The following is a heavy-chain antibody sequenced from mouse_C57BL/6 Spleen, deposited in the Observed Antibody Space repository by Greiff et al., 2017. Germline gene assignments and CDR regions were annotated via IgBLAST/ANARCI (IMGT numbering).Heavy chain of an antibody. D-gene: IGHD2-2*01. CDR3: ARSRGGYYGYFDV. Sequence: QVHVKQPGTELVKPGASVKLSCKASGYTFTSYWMHWVKQRPGQGLEWIGNINPSNGGTNYNEKFKSKATLTVDKSSSTAYMQLSSLTSEDSAVYYCARSRGGYYGYFDVWGTGTTVTVSS. CDR2: INPSNGGT. V-gene: IGHV1-53*01. CDR1: GYTFTSYW. J-gene: IGHJ1*03.